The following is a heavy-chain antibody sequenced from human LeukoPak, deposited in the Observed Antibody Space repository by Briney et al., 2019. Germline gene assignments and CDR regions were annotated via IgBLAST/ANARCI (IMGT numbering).Heavy chain of an antibody. V-gene: IGHV4-59*01. J-gene: IGHJ4*02. D-gene: IGHD1-26*01. Sequence: SETLSLTCTVSGGSISSYYWSWIRQPPGKGLEWIGYIYYSGSTNYNPSLKSRVTISVDTSKNQFSLKLSSVTAADTAVYYCARVVLFELRPSYYYFDYWGQGTLVTVSS. CDR2: IYYSGST. CDR1: GGSISSYY. CDR3: ARVVLFELRPSYYYFDY.